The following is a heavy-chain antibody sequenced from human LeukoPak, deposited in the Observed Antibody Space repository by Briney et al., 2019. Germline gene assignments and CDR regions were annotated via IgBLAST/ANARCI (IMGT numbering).Heavy chain of an antibody. D-gene: IGHD5-24*01. CDR1: GYTFTGYY. CDR2: INPNSGGT. V-gene: IGHV1-2*06. J-gene: IGHJ4*02. Sequence: ASVKVSCKASGYTFTGYYMHWVRQAPGQGLEWMGRINPNSGGTNYAQKFQGRVTMTRDTSISTAYMELSRLRSDDTAVYYCARVDGYNLIYFDYWGQGTLVTVSS. CDR3: ARVDGYNLIYFDY.